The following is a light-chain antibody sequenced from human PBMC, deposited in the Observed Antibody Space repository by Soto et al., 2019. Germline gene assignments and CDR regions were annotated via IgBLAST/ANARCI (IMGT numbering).Light chain of an antibody. J-gene: IGKJ1*01. Sequence: DIVMTQSPDSLAVSLGERATINCQSSQSILYSSNNKNYLAWYQQKPGQPPKPLIYWASTRESGVPDRFSGSGSGTDFTLTISSLQAEDVGVYYCQQYYSTPWTFGQGPKVEIK. CDR1: QSILYSSNNKNY. CDR3: QQYYSTPWT. CDR2: WAS. V-gene: IGKV4-1*01.